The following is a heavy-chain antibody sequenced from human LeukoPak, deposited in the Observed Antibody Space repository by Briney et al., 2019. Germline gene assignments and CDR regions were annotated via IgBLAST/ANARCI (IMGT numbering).Heavy chain of an antibody. Sequence: QSAGSLRLSCAASGFTFSSNYMSWVRQAPGKGLEWVSVIYSGGSTYYSDSVKGRFTISRDNSKNTLYLQMNNLRAEDTPVYYCASDPLHYDFWSGYYDYWGQGTLVTVSS. CDR1: GFTFSSNY. V-gene: IGHV3-53*01. J-gene: IGHJ4*02. CDR2: IYSGGST. CDR3: ASDPLHYDFWSGYYDY. D-gene: IGHD3-3*01.